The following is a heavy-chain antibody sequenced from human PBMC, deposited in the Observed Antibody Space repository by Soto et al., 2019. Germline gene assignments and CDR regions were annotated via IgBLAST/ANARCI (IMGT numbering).Heavy chain of an antibody. CDR2: IWLDGSNQ. D-gene: IGHD1-26*01. CDR3: AALTHANLLGGLDP. V-gene: IGHV3-33*01. J-gene: IGHJ5*02. CDR1: GFTFRKYG. Sequence: PGGSLRLSCRASGFTFRKYGMHWVRQAPGKGLEWVAIIWLDGSNQYYADSVKGRFTISRDNSRNTVDLQMNSLRVEDTAVYYCAALTHANLLGGLDPWGQGTRVTVSS.